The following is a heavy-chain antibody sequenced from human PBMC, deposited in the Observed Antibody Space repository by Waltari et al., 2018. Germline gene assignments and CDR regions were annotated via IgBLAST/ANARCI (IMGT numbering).Heavy chain of an antibody. Sequence: QVQLVQSGAEVKKPGASVKVSCKASGYTFTSYYMHWVRQAPGQGLEWMGIINPSGGSTSYAQKFQGRVTITADESTSTAYMELSSLRSEDTAVYYCARSADYYGSGSYFDYWGQGTLVTVSS. J-gene: IGHJ4*02. D-gene: IGHD3-10*01. CDR1: GYTFTSYY. CDR3: ARSADYYGSGSYFDY. V-gene: IGHV1-46*01. CDR2: INPSGGST.